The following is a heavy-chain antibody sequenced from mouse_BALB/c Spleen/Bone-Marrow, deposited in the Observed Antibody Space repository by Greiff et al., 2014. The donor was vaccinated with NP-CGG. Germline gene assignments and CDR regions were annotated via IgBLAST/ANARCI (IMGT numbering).Heavy chain of an antibody. D-gene: IGHD2-3*01. CDR2: INPGSGST. Sequence: QVQLKESGAELVRPGTSVKVSCKASGYAFTDYLMEWLKQRPGQGLEWIGVINPGSGSTNYNEKFKDKATLTADKSSSTAYMQLSSLTSDDSAVYFCAGYDGYFDYWGQGTILTVSS. CDR3: AGYDGYFDY. J-gene: IGHJ2*01. V-gene: IGHV1-54*01. CDR1: GYAFTDYL.